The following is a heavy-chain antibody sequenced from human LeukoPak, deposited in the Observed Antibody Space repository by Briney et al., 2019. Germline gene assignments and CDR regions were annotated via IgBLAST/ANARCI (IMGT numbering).Heavy chain of an antibody. J-gene: IGHJ4*02. CDR1: GGSISSYY. CDR3: ARVYQYYYDSSGYYYDY. CDR2: IYYSGST. Sequence: SETLSLTCTVSGGSISSYYWSWIRQPPGKGLEWIGSIYYSGSTYYNPSLKSRVTISVDTSKNQFSLKLSSVTAADTAVYYCARVYQYYYDSSGYYYDYWGQGTLVTVSS. D-gene: IGHD3-22*01. V-gene: IGHV4-59*12.